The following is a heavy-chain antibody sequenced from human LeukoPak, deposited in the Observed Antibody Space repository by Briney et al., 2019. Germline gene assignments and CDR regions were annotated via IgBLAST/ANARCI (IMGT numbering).Heavy chain of an antibody. CDR1: GFTFSAYA. V-gene: IGHV3-33*07. Sequence: PGGSLRLSCEASGFTFSAYAMTWVRQAPGKGLEWVAVIWYDGSNKYYADSVKGRFTISRDNSKNTLYLQMNSLRAEDTAVYYCARVPKFGELSSYFDYWGQGTLVTVSS. CDR3: ARVPKFGELSSYFDY. J-gene: IGHJ4*02. D-gene: IGHD3-10*02. CDR2: IWYDGSNK.